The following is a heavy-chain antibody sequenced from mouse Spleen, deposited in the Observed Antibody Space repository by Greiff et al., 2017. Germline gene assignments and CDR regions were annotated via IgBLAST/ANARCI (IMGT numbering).Heavy chain of an antibody. CDR1: GYSITSGYD. Sequence: EVKLQESGPGMVKPSQSLSLTCTVTGYSITSGYDWHWIRHFPGNKLEWMGYISYSGSTNYNPSLKSRISITHDTSKNHFFLKLNSVTTEDTATYYCASSFYGNFDYWGQGTTLTVSS. CDR3: ASSFYGNFDY. CDR2: ISYSGST. V-gene: IGHV3-1*01. J-gene: IGHJ2*01. D-gene: IGHD2-10*01.